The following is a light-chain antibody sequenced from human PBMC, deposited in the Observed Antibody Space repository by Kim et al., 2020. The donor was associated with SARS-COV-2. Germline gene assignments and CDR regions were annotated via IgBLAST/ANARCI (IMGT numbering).Light chain of an antibody. J-gene: IGLJ3*02. V-gene: IGLV3-1*01. Sequence: SYELTQPPSLSVSPGHTATITCSGNELGDKFVSWYQHKPGQPPLLVIDQSDKRPSGIPERFSGSYSGNTVTLTITATQTVDEADYYCQAWDRSIALFGAGTQLTVL. CDR3: QAWDRSIAL. CDR1: ELGDKF. CDR2: QSD.